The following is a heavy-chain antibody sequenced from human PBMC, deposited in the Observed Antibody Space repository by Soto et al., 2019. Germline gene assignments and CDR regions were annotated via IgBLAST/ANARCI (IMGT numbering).Heavy chain of an antibody. CDR2: ISSSSSYT. Sequence: QVQLVESGGGLVKPGGSLRLSCAASGFTFSDYYMSWIRQAPGKGLEWVSYISSSSSYTNYADSVKGRFTISRDNAKNSLYLQMNGLRAEDTAVYYCARGGETTMVRGVITSWFDPWGQGTLVTVSS. V-gene: IGHV3-11*05. CDR1: GFTFSDYY. J-gene: IGHJ5*02. D-gene: IGHD3-10*01. CDR3: ARGGETTMVRGVITSWFDP.